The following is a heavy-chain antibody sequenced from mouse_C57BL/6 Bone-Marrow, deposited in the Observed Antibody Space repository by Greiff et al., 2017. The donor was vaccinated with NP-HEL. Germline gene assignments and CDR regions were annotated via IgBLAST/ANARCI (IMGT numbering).Heavy chain of an antibody. Sequence: EVQLEESGPGLAKPSQSLSLSCSATGYSITSDYWNWIRKFPGNKLEYMGYISYSGSTYYYPSPKSRLSITRDTSKNQYYLQLKSGTTEDTATYYCAGGRGSHWYFDVWGTGTTVTVSS. V-gene: IGHV3-8*01. J-gene: IGHJ1*03. D-gene: IGHD1-1*01. CDR3: AGGRGSHWYFDV. CDR1: GYSITSDY. CDR2: ISYSGST.